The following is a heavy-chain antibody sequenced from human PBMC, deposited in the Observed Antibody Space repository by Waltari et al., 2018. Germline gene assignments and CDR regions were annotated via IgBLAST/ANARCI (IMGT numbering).Heavy chain of an antibody. D-gene: IGHD3-10*01. Sequence: QVHLVQSGAEVKKPGSSVKVSCRASGGPLSDYAITWVRQAPGQGLEWMGGRLPLFSEANYAQELQGRGTVPTDASTSTAYLELTSLRSEETAVYFGERGVGDKNCFHYWGQGTLVTVSS. V-gene: IGHV1-69*05. J-gene: IGHJ4*02. CDR2: RLPLFSEA. CDR1: GGPLSDYA. CDR3: ERGVGDKNCFHY.